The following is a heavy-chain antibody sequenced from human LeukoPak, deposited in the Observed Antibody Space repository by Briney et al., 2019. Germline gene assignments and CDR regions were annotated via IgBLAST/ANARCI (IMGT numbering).Heavy chain of an antibody. D-gene: IGHD2-15*01. CDR1: GYTFTGYC. V-gene: IGHV1-2*02. J-gene: IGHJ4*02. CDR3: ARESGRYCSGGSCDGGFLGFDY. CDR2: INPNSGGT. Sequence: ASVKVSCKASGYTFTGYCMHWVRQAPGQGLEWMGWINPNSGGTNYAQKFQGRVTMTRDTSISTAYMELSRLRSDDTAVYYCARESGRYCSGGSCDGGFLGFDYWGQGTLVTVSS.